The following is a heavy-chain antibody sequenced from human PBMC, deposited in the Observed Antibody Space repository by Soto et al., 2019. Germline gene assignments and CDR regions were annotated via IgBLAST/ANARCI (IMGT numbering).Heavy chain of an antibody. Sequence: EVQLVESGGVVVQPGGSLRLSCAASGFTFDDYTMHWVRQAPGKGLEWVSLISWDGGSTYYSDSLKGRFNISRDNSKNSLYLQMNSLRTEDTALYYCAKDMLNSRITIFQPYGMDVWGQGTTVTVSS. J-gene: IGHJ6*02. CDR3: AKDMLNSRITIFQPYGMDV. D-gene: IGHD3-9*01. CDR2: ISWDGGST. V-gene: IGHV3-43*01. CDR1: GFTFDDYT.